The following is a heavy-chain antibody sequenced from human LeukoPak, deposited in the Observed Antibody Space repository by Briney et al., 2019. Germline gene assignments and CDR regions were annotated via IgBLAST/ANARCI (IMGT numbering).Heavy chain of an antibody. Sequence: SETLSLTCTVSGGSISSYYWCWIRQPPGKGLEWLGDIYYTGTTKYNPSLKSRVTISVDTSKNQFSLKLRSVTAADTAVYYCARAPFSRGFGEYYFDYWGQGTLVTVSS. CDR1: GGSISSYY. J-gene: IGHJ4*02. CDR3: ARAPFSRGFGEYYFDY. CDR2: IYYTGTT. D-gene: IGHD3-10*01. V-gene: IGHV4-59*01.